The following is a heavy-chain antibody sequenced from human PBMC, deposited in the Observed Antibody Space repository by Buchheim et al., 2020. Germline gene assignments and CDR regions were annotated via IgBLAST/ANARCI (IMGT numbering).Heavy chain of an antibody. V-gene: IGHV1-69*02. CDR1: GGTFSFYT. J-gene: IGHJ4*02. Sequence: QVQLVQSGAEVKKPGSSVKVSCKASGGTFSFYTISWVRQAPGQGLEWMGRIVPILGIANYAPKFQGRVTITDDQSTCPAFMELSSLRSEDTAVYYCARSLTGYLSDYWGQGTL. D-gene: IGHD3-9*01. CDR2: IVPILGIA. CDR3: ARSLTGYLSDY.